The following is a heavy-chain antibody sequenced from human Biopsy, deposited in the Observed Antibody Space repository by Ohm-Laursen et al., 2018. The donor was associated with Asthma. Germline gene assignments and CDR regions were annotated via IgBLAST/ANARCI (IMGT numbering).Heavy chain of an antibody. CDR2: NNAANGNT. CDR1: GYTFINYA. D-gene: IGHD3-9*01. Sequence: GASVKVSCKASGYTFINYAIHWVRQAPGHSLEWMGWNNAANGNTKYSQKFQGRLTISRDTSASTAYMDLSSLRSEDTAVYYCARTYFDFLTGQVHDAFAMWGQGTMVTVSS. J-gene: IGHJ3*02. V-gene: IGHV1-3*01. CDR3: ARTYFDFLTGQVHDAFAM.